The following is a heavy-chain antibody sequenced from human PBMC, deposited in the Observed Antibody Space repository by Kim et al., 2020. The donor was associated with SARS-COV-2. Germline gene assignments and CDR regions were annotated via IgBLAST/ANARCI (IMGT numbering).Heavy chain of an antibody. CDR1: GFTFSSYS. CDR3: AREHTYRWFGELSLFDY. D-gene: IGHD3-10*01. V-gene: IGHV3-21*01. J-gene: IGHJ4*02. Sequence: GGSLRLSCAASGFTFSSYSMNWVRQAPGKGLEWVSSISSSSSYIYYADSVKGRFTISRDNAKNSLYLQMNSLRAEDTAVYYCAREHTYRWFGELSLFDYWGQGTLVTVSS. CDR2: ISSSSSYI.